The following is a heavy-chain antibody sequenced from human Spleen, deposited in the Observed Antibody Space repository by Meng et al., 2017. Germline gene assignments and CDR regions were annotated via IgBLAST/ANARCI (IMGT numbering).Heavy chain of an antibody. J-gene: IGHJ4*02. D-gene: IGHD3-10*01. CDR3: ARIRRITMVRGVTNDY. CDR2: INPNSGGT. CDR1: GYTFTGYC. V-gene: IGHV1-2*06. Sequence: VRVVQPGHVLKQPWASVKVSGKASGYTFTGYCMHWGHQAPGQGLEWMGRINPNSGGTNYAQKFQGRVTMTRDTSISTAYMELSRLRSDDTAVYYCARIRRITMVRGVTNDYWGRGTLVTVSS.